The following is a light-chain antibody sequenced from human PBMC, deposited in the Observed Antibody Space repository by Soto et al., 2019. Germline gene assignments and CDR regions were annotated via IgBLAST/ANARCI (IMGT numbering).Light chain of an antibody. CDR3: QQLNSYPLT. J-gene: IGKJ4*01. CDR2: TAS. Sequence: DIQLTQSPSFLSASVGDRVTITCRASQGISSNLAWFQQKLGKAPKVLIYTASTLQSGVPSRFSGSGSGTEFTLTISSLQPEDFATYYCQQLNSYPLTFGGGTKVEIK. V-gene: IGKV1-9*01. CDR1: QGISSN.